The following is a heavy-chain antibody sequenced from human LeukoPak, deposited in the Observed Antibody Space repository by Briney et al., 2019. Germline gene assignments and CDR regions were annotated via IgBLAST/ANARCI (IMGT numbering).Heavy chain of an antibody. D-gene: IGHD1-26*01. J-gene: IGHJ3*02. Sequence: PSETLSLTCTVSDGSISSGGYYWSWIRQHPGKGLEWIGYIYYSGSTYYNPSLKSRVTISVDTSKNQFSLKLSSVTAADTAVYYCARGLGGSYFRSGAFDIWGQGTMVTVSS. CDR1: DGSISSGGYY. V-gene: IGHV4-31*03. CDR2: IYYSGST. CDR3: ARGLGGSYFRSGAFDI.